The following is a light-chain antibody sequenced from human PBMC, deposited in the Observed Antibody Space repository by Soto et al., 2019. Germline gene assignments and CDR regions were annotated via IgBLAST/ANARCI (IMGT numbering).Light chain of an antibody. CDR2: GAS. Sequence: DVQMTQSPSSLSAFVGDRVTITCRASQTITKYVSWYQQKPGRAPNLLIYGASSLQSGVPLRFSGGGFGTDFTLNISSLQPEDSATYYCQQTHRVPRTFGGGTKVEI. V-gene: IGKV1-39*01. CDR1: QTITKY. CDR3: QQTHRVPRT. J-gene: IGKJ4*01.